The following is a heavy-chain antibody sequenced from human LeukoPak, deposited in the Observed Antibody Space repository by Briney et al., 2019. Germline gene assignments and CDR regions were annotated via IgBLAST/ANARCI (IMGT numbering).Heavy chain of an antibody. CDR1: GFTFSSYS. D-gene: IGHD6-13*01. V-gene: IGHV3-48*01. Sequence: GGSLSLSCAASGFTFSSYSMNWVRQAPGKGLEWVSYISSSSSTIYYADSVKGRFTISRDNAKNSLYLQMNSLRAEDTAVYYCARASRAYGISWPPDYWGQGTLVTVSS. CDR2: ISSSSSTI. J-gene: IGHJ4*02. CDR3: ARASRAYGISWPPDY.